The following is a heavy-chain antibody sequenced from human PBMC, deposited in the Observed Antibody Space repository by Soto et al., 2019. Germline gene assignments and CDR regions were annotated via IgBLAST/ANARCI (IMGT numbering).Heavy chain of an antibody. V-gene: IGHV4-31*03. Sequence: QVQLQESGPGLVKPSQTLSLTCTVSGGSISSGGYYWSWIRQHPGKGLEWIGYIYYSGSTYYNPSLKSRVTISVDTSKNQFSRKLSSVTAADTAVYYCARVMVQLWLPHYDAFDIWGQGTMVTVSS. CDR2: IYYSGST. D-gene: IGHD5-18*01. CDR3: ARVMVQLWLPHYDAFDI. CDR1: GGSISSGGYY. J-gene: IGHJ3*02.